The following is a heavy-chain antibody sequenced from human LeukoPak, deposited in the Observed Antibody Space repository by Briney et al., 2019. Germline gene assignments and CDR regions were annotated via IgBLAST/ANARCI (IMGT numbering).Heavy chain of an antibody. CDR2: ISAYNGNT. D-gene: IGHD4-17*01. Sequence: ASVKVSCKASGYTFTSYGISWVRQAPGQGLEWMGWISAYNGNTNYAQKLQGRVTMTTDTSTSTAYMDLSSLRSEDTAVYYCARRYGDYQNYFDSWGQGTLVTVSS. CDR1: GYTFTSYG. CDR3: ARRYGDYQNYFDS. J-gene: IGHJ4*02. V-gene: IGHV1-18*01.